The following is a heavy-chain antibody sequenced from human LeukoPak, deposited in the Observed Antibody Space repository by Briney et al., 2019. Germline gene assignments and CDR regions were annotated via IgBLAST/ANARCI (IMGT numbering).Heavy chain of an antibody. CDR3: ARKPPRVGIDC. CDR2: IYTSGST. J-gene: IGHJ4*02. CDR1: GGSISSYY. V-gene: IGHV4-4*09. D-gene: IGHD2-15*01. Sequence: PSETLSLTCTVSGGSISSYYWSWIRQPPGKGLEWIGYIYTSGSTNYNPSLKSRVTISVDTSKNQFSLKLNSVTAADTAVYYCARKPPRVGIDCWGQGTLVTVSS.